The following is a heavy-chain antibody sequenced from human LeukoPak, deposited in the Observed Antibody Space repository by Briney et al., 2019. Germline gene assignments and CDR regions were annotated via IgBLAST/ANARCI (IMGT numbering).Heavy chain of an antibody. D-gene: IGHD4-11*01. CDR1: GGSISSGDYY. J-gene: IGHJ3*02. V-gene: IGHV4-30-4*08. CDR3: ARDRIVTTSFDT. CDR2: IYYSGST. Sequence: SETLSLTCTVSGGSISSGDYYWSWIRQPPGKGLEWIGYIYYSGSTYYNPSLKSRITISVDTSKNQFSLKLSSVTAADTAVYYCARDRIVTTSFDTWGQGTMVTVSS.